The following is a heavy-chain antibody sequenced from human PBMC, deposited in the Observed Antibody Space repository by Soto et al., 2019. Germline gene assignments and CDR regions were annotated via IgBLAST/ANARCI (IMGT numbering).Heavy chain of an antibody. CDR3: ARAHSYSRVVDP. J-gene: IGHJ5*02. Sequence: QTLSDPSAISGDSVSSNSAACNSIRHSPSRGLEWLGRTYYRSKWYNDYAVSVKSRITINPDTSKNQFSLQLNSVTPEDTAVYYCARAHSYSRVVDPWGQGTLVTVSS. D-gene: IGHD6-13*01. CDR2: TYYRSKWYN. CDR1: GDSVSSNSAA. V-gene: IGHV6-1*01.